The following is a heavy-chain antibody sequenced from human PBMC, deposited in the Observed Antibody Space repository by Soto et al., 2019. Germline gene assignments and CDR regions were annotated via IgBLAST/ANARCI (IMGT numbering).Heavy chain of an antibody. Sequence: QVQLVQSGAEVKKPGSSVKVSCKASGGTFSSYTISWVRQAPGQGLEWMGRIIPILGIANYAQKFQGRVTITADKSTSTAYMELSSLRSEDTAVYYCARVDIVGATGGDVWGPGTTVTVSS. J-gene: IGHJ6*02. CDR2: IIPILGIA. CDR1: GGTFSSYT. V-gene: IGHV1-69*02. D-gene: IGHD1-26*01. CDR3: ARVDIVGATGGDV.